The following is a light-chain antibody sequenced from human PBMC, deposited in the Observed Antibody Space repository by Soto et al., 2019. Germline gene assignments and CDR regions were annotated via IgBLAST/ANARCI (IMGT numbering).Light chain of an antibody. Sequence: DIQMTQSPSSLSASVGDRVTITCQASQDISNYLNWYQQKPGKAPTLLIYDASKLETGVPSRFSGSGSGTDFTFTISSLEPEDIATYYCQQYDNRPLTFGGGAQVEIK. CDR3: QQYDNRPLT. CDR1: QDISNY. CDR2: DAS. V-gene: IGKV1-33*01. J-gene: IGKJ4*01.